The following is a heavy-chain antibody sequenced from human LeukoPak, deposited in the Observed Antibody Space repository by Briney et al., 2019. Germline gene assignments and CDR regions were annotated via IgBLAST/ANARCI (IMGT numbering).Heavy chain of an antibody. CDR3: AKDSPRNLVITSFDY. J-gene: IGHJ4*02. V-gene: IGHV3-23*01. D-gene: IGHD3-22*01. Sequence: GGSLRLSCAASGFTYSSYAMSWVRQAPGKGLEWVSAISGSGGSTYYADSVKGRFTISRDNSKNTLYLQMNSLRAEDTAVYYCAKDSPRNLVITSFDYWGQGTLVTVSS. CDR2: ISGSGGST. CDR1: GFTYSSYA.